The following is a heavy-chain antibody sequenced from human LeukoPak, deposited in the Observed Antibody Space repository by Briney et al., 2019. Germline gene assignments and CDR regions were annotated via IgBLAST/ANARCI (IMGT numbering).Heavy chain of an antibody. CDR1: GFTFSSYG. CDR2: VSNDGRNE. V-gene: IGHV3-33*01. J-gene: IGHJ4*02. Sequence: QPGGSLRLSCATSGFTFSSYGIHWVRQAPGKGMEWVAVVSNDGRNEYYADSVQGRFSISRDNSENTVYLQMNSLRAEDTAVYYCARDSASTPLDYWGQGTLVTVSS. CDR3: ARDSASTPLDY. D-gene: IGHD1-26*01.